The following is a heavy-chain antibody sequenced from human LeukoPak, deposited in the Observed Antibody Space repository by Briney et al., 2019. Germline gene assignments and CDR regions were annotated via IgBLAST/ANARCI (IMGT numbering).Heavy chain of an antibody. V-gene: IGHV3-43*02. CDR3: ARESETSGWYDY. J-gene: IGHJ4*02. CDR1: GFIFDNYA. CDR2: ISGDGGST. D-gene: IGHD6-19*01. Sequence: PGGSLRLSCAAPGFIFDNYAIHWVRQAPGKGLEWVSLISGDGGSTFYADSVRGRFTISRDNTRKSLSLQMSSLRSEDTASYYCARESETSGWYDYWGQGTLVTVSS.